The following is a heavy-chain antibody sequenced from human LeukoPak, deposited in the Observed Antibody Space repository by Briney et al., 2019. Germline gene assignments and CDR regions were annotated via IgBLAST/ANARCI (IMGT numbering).Heavy chain of an antibody. CDR3: TRDSSYGYDF. J-gene: IGHJ4*02. V-gene: IGHV3-74*01. CDR2: TKSDGTYT. CDR1: GFTFSSYW. D-gene: IGHD5-18*01. Sequence: GGSLRLSCAASGFTFSSYWMHWVRQAPGKGLVWVSRTKSDGTYTTYADSVKGRFTISRDNAKNTLYLQMNSLRAEDTAVYYCTRDSSYGYDFWGQGTLVTVSS.